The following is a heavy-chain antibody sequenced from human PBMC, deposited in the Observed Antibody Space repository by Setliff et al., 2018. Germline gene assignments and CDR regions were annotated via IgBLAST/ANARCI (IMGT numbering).Heavy chain of an antibody. V-gene: IGHV1-18*01. Sequence: ASVKVSCKASGYTFTGYGVSWVRQAPGQGLEWVGWISPYNGITYYAPKFQGRFIMTADTSTTTAYVELRSLRSDDTAIYYCSRLVRFCTTTACQRLSGDDYWGQGTLVTV. D-gene: IGHD4-17*01. CDR2: ISPYNGIT. J-gene: IGHJ4*02. CDR1: GYTFTGYG. CDR3: SRLVRFCTTTACQRLSGDDY.